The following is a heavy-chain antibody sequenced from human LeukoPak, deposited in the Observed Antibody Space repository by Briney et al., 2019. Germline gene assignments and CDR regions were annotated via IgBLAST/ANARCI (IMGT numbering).Heavy chain of an antibody. J-gene: IGHJ4*02. D-gene: IGHD6-19*01. CDR3: TRVSGWYGGYFDY. Sequence: GGSLRLSCTASGFTFGDYAMSWVRQAQGKGLEWVGFIRSKAYGGTTEYAASVKGRFTISRDDSKSIAYLQMNSLKTEDTDVYYCTRVSGWYGGYFDYWGQGTLVTVSS. CDR2: IRSKAYGGTT. CDR1: GFTFGDYA. V-gene: IGHV3-49*04.